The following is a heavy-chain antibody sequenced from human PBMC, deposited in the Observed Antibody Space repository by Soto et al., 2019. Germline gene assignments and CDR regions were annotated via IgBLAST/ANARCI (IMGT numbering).Heavy chain of an antibody. D-gene: IGHD5-12*01. CDR3: ARAARANYDCAIDY. CDR2: ISGSGGST. CDR1: GFTFSSYS. Sequence: PGGSLRLSCAASGFTFSSYSMSWVRQAPGKGLEWVSAISGSGGSTYYADSVKGRFTISRDTSISTAYMELSRLRSDDTAVYYCARAARANYDCAIDYWGQGTLVNVSS. V-gene: IGHV3-23*01. J-gene: IGHJ4*02.